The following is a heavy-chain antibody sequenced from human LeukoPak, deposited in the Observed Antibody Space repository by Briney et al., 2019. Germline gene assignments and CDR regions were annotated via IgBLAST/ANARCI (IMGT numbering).Heavy chain of an antibody. J-gene: IGHJ4*02. CDR3: ARGTTLDY. Sequence: GESLKISCKASGYNFTSYWIGWVRQMPGKGLEWMGIIYPGDSNTRYSPSFQGQVTFSADKSVTTAYLQWRSLKASDTAMYYCARGTTLDYWGQGTLVTVSS. CDR1: GYNFTSYW. D-gene: IGHD4-17*01. CDR2: IYPGDSNT. V-gene: IGHV5-51*01.